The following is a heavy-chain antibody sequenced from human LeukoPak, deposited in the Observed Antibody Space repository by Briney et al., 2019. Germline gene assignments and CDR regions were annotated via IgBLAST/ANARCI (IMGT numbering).Heavy chain of an antibody. J-gene: IGHJ4*02. D-gene: IGHD3-10*01. CDR2: ISSSSSTI. V-gene: IGHV3-48*02. CDR1: GFTFSSYS. Sequence: GSLRLSCAASGFTFSSYSMNWVRQAPGKGLEWVSYISSSSSTIYYADSVKGRFTISRDNAKNSLYLQMNSLRDEDTAVYYCAREAITMVRGVISDWGQGTLVTVSS. CDR3: AREAITMVRGVISD.